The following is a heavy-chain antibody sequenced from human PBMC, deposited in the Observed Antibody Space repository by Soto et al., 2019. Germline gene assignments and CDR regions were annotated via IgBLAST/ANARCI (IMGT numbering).Heavy chain of an antibody. D-gene: IGHD3-10*01. CDR3: AXSQGFGGLLFRGNASGYW. Sequence: ASEEVSCKASGYTFSGDYMHWVRQAPGQGLEWTGWINPNSGGTNYAQKFQGRVTMTRDTSISTAYMELSRLRSDDRALYYCAXSQGFGGLLFRGNASGYW. CDR2: INPNSGGT. J-gene: IGHJ2*01. CDR1: GYTFSGDY. V-gene: IGHV1-2*02.